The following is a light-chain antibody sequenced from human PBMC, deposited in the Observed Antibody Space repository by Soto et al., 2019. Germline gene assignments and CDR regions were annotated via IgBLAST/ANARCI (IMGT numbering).Light chain of an antibody. CDR3: QQVISDPIT. Sequence: IQLTQSPSSLSASVGDRVTITCRASQGISSYLAWYQQKPGKAPELLIYGASTLQSGVPSRFSGSESGTEFTLTISSLQPEDFATYYCQQVISDPITFGQGTRLEIK. CDR2: GAS. V-gene: IGKV1-9*01. CDR1: QGISSY. J-gene: IGKJ5*01.